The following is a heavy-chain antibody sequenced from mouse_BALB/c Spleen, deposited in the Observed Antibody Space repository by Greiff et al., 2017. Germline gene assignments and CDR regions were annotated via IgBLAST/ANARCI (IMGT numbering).Heavy chain of an antibody. D-gene: IGHD1-3*01. J-gene: IGHJ4*01. CDR1: GYAFTNYL. CDR2: INPGSGGT. Sequence: QVTLKVSGAELVRPGTSVKVSCTASGYAFTNYLIEWVKQRPGQGLEWIGVINPGSGGTNYNEKFKGKATLTADKSSSTAYMQLSSLTSDDSAVYFCAKNWYGAIDYWGQGTSVTVSA. V-gene: IGHV1-54*01. CDR3: AKNWYGAIDY.